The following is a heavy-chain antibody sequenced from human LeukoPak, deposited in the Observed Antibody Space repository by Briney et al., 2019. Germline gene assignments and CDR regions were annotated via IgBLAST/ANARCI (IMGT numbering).Heavy chain of an antibody. CDR2: ISGSGGST. Sequence: GGSLRLSCAASGFTFSSYAMSWVRQAPGKGLEWVSAISGSGGSTYYADSVKGRFTISRDNSQDTLYLQMNGLRAEDTAVYYCAKAPRAAAGTYNGMDVWGQGTTVTVS. D-gene: IGHD6-13*01. CDR3: AKAPRAAAGTYNGMDV. CDR1: GFTFSSYA. J-gene: IGHJ6*02. V-gene: IGHV3-23*01.